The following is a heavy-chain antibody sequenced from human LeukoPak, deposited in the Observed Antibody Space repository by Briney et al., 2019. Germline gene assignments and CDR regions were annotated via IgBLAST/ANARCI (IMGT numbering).Heavy chain of an antibody. Sequence: GASVKVSCKASGGTFSSYAISWVRQAPGQGLEWMGRIIPILGIANYAQKFQGRVTITADKSTSTAYMELSSLRSEDTAVYYCASSIAVAGTHYYYGMDVWGQGTTVTVSS. D-gene: IGHD6-19*01. V-gene: IGHV1-69*04. CDR2: IIPILGIA. CDR3: ASSIAVAGTHYYYGMDV. CDR1: GGTFSSYA. J-gene: IGHJ6*02.